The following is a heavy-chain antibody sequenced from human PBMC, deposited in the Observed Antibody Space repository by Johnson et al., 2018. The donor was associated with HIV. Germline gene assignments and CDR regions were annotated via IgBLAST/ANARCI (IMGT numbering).Heavy chain of an antibody. Sequence: VQLVESGGGVVQPGKSLRLSCAASGFTFTNAWMNWVRQAPGKGLECVGRIKRKTDGGTSDYAAPVKGIFTISRDDSKNTLYLQMHSLKTEDTAVYYCTTDPIVAAGHDAFDIWGQGTMVTVSS. V-gene: IGHV3-15*01. CDR2: IKRKTDGGTS. CDR1: GFTFTNAW. J-gene: IGHJ3*02. CDR3: TTDPIVAAGHDAFDI. D-gene: IGHD6-13*01.